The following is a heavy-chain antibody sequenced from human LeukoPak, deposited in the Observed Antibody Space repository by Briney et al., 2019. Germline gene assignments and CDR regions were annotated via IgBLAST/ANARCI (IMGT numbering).Heavy chain of an antibody. CDR1: GFTFSNYA. J-gene: IGHJ6*03. V-gene: IGHV3-23*01. Sequence: GESLRLSCEASGFTFSNYAMSWVRQAPGKGLEWVSSISGSSDNTNYADSVKGRFTISRDNSKNTLYLQMNSLIVEDTAVYYCAKGGPSSSEYMDVWGKGTTVTVSS. CDR3: AKGGPSSSEYMDV. CDR2: ISGSSDNT. D-gene: IGHD6-6*01.